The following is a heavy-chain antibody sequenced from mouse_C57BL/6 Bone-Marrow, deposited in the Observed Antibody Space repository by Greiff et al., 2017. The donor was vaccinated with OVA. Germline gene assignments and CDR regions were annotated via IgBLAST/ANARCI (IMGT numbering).Heavy chain of an antibody. J-gene: IGHJ1*03. D-gene: IGHD1-1*01. Sequence: ESGPGLVKPSQSLSLTCSVTGYSITSGYYWNWIRQFPGNKLEWMGYISYDGSNNYNPSLKNRISITRDTSKNQFFLKLNSVTTEDTATYYCASLIYYGSSPSYWYFDVWGTGTTVTVSS. CDR2: ISYDGSN. V-gene: IGHV3-6*01. CDR1: GYSITSGYY. CDR3: ASLIYYGSSPSYWYFDV.